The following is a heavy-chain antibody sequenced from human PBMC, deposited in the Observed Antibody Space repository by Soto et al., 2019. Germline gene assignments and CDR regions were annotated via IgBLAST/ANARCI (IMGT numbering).Heavy chain of an antibody. Sequence: PSETLSLTCSVSGGSITSDYSCWSWIRQPPGEGLEWIGHIFDSGTTYTNPSLRSQVAISLDTSKNHFSLTLSSVTAADTAVYYCARAFSDYYYYYGMDVWGQGTTVTVSS. J-gene: IGHJ6*02. CDR3: ARAFSDYYYYYGMDV. V-gene: IGHV4-30-4*01. CDR1: GGSITSDYSC. D-gene: IGHD3-3*02. CDR2: IFDSGTT.